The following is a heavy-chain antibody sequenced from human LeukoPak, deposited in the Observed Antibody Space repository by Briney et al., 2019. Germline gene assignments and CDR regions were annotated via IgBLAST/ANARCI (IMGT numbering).Heavy chain of an antibody. CDR1: GYSFTSYW. Sequence: GESLKISCKGSGYSFTSYWIGWVRQMPGKGLEWMGIIYPGDSDTRYSPSFQGQVTISADKSISTAYLQWSSLKASDTAMYYCARPVVPAANSAANYWYFDLWGRGTLVTVSS. CDR2: IYPGDSDT. J-gene: IGHJ2*01. D-gene: IGHD2-2*01. CDR3: ARPVVPAANSAANYWYFDL. V-gene: IGHV5-51*01.